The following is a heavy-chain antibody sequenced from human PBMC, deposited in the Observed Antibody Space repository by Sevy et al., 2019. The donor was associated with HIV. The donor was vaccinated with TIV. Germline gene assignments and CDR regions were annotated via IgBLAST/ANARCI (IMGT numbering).Heavy chain of an antibody. CDR1: GFTFSAYS. CDR3: AMNFVYRILEEFDP. CDR2: ISSSSTYI. V-gene: IGHV3-21*01. Sequence: GGSLRLSCAASGFTFSAYSMNWVRQAPGKGLEWDSSISSSSTYIYYTDSVRGRFTISRDNAKNSVYLQMSSLRAEDTAVYYCAMNFVYRILEEFDPWGQGTLVTVSS. D-gene: IGHD3-3*01. J-gene: IGHJ5*02.